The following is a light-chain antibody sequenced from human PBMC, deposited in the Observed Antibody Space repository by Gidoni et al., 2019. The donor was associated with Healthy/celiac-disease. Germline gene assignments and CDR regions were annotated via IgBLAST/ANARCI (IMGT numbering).Light chain of an antibody. CDR2: GNS. CDR1: SSNIGAGYD. Sequence: QSVLTQPPSVSGAPGQRVTISCTGSSSNIGAGYDVHWYQQLPGTAPKLLIYGNSNRPSGVPDRFSGSKSGTSASLAITGLQAEDEDEDYYCQSYDSSLSASYVFGTGTKVTVL. J-gene: IGLJ1*01. V-gene: IGLV1-40*01. CDR3: QSYDSSLSASYV.